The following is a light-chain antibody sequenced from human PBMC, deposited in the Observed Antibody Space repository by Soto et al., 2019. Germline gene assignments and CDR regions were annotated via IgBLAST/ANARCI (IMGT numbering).Light chain of an antibody. Sequence: DIQMTQSPSSLSASVGDRVTITCRASQSISNSLNWYQQKPGKAPKLLIYAASSLQSGVPSRFSGSGSGTDFTLTITSLQPEDVATYYCQQSYSAPRTFGQGTKVEIK. CDR2: AAS. V-gene: IGKV1-39*01. CDR1: QSISNS. J-gene: IGKJ1*01. CDR3: QQSYSAPRT.